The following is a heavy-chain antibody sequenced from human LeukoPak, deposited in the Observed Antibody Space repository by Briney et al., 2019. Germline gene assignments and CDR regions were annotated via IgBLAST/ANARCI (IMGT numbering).Heavy chain of an antibody. CDR2: IKSKTDSGTT. CDR1: GFTFSSYA. J-gene: IGHJ4*02. Sequence: PGGSLRLSCAASGFTFSSYAMSWVRQAPGKGLEWVGRIKSKTDSGTTDYAAPVKGRFTISRDDSKNTLYLQMNSLKTEDTAVYYCTPDLPFDYWGQGTLVTVSS. V-gene: IGHV3-15*01. CDR3: TPDLPFDY.